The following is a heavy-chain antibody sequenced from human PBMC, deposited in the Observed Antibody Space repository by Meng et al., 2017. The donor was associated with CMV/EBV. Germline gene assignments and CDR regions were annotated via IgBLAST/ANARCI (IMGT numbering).Heavy chain of an antibody. D-gene: IGHD3-3*01. J-gene: IGHJ6*02. CDR3: ARDSNYDFGYGYYYYYGMDV. V-gene: IGHV3-48*04. CDR2: ISSSSSTI. CDR1: GFTFSSYS. Sequence: RLSCAASGFTFSSYSMNWVRQAPGKGLEWVSYISSSSSTIYYADSVKGRFTISRDNAKNSLYLQMNSLRAEDTAVYYCARDSNYDFGYGYYYYYGMDVWGQGTTVTVSS.